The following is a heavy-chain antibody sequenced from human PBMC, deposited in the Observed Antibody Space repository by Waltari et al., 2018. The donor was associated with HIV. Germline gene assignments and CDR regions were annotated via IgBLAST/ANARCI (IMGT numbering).Heavy chain of an antibody. Sequence: QVQLLESGPGLVKPSETLSLTCNVSGGSFSNYFWTWIRQAPGKTLEWIGYVYNDGSTEYNPSLKSRVTMSLDSANVQFSLNLNSVTAADTARYFCARCSFSSYYYFDLWGQGTHVTVSS. V-gene: IGHV4-59*13. CDR2: VYNDGST. J-gene: IGHJ4*02. D-gene: IGHD2-15*01. CDR1: GGSFSNYF. CDR3: ARCSFSSYYYFDL.